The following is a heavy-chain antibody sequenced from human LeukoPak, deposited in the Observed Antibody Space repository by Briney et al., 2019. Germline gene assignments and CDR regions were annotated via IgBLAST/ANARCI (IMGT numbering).Heavy chain of an antibody. CDR3: ARDVYGARDY. CDR1: GYTFTSYA. Sequence: ASVKVSCKASGYTFTSYAINWVRPATGQGLEYMGYIDPKNGDTYYAQKFQGRVTMTTDTSINTAYMELSSLRSEDTAVYYCARDVYGARDYCGQGTLVTVSS. D-gene: IGHD4-17*01. CDR2: IDPKNGDT. V-gene: IGHV1-8*01. J-gene: IGHJ4*02.